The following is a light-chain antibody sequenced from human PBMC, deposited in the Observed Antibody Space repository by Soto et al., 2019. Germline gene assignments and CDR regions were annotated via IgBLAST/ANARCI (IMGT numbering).Light chain of an antibody. Sequence: QSPLAQPRCVSLSPAQSVTISCTGTSSDVGTYDFVSWYQQHPGKAPRLMIFDVSERPSGVPDRFSGSKSGNTASLTISGLQAEDEADYYCCLYAITFYVFGTGTKVTVL. CDR3: CLYAITFYV. V-gene: IGLV2-11*01. CDR2: DVS. J-gene: IGLJ1*01. CDR1: SSDVGTYDF.